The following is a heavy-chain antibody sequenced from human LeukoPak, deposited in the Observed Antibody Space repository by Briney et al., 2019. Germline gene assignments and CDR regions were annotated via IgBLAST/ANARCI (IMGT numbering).Heavy chain of an antibody. V-gene: IGHV1-2*02. CDR1: GYAFTGYY. CDR3: ARSPDILTGEKFDY. CDR2: MNPKSGGT. J-gene: IGHJ4*02. Sequence: ASVKVSCKSSGYAFTGYYVHWVRQPPGQGREWVGWMNPKSGGTNYEQKFEARVTMNRDTSISTAYMELSRLRFDDTAVYYCARSPDILTGEKFDYWGQGTLVTVSS. D-gene: IGHD3-9*01.